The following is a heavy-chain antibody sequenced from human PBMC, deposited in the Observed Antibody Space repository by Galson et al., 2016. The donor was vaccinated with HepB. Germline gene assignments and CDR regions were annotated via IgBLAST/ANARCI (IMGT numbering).Heavy chain of an antibody. CDR1: GFSLTTFG. J-gene: IGHJ4*02. CDR3: TRDVGTSIDF. D-gene: IGHD2-2*01. V-gene: IGHV3-33*01. CDR2: IWYDGSKT. Sequence: SLRLSCAVSGFSLTTFGMHWVRQTPGRGLERVAVIWYDGSKTYYADSVRGRFTVSRDISKNTLFLQMNSLRAEDTALYYCTRDVGTSIDFWGQGTLVSVSS.